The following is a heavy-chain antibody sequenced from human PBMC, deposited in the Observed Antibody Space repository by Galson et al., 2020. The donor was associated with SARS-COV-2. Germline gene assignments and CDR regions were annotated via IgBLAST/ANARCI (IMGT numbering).Heavy chain of an antibody. CDR1: GGSFSGYY. V-gene: IGHV4-34*01. Sequence: QWYQRKSQASETLSLTCAVYGGSFSGYYWSWIRQPPGKGLEWIGEINHSGSTNYNPSLKSRVTISVDTSKNQFSLKLSSVTAADTAVYYCARKVVTAIREHFDYWGQGTLVTVSS. D-gene: IGHD2-21*02. CDR3: ARKVVTAIREHFDY. J-gene: IGHJ4*02. CDR2: INHSGST.